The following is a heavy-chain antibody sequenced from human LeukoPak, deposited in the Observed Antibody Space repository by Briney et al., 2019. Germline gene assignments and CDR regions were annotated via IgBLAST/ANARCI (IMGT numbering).Heavy chain of an antibody. CDR2: IKSKTNGETR. Sequence: GGSLRLSCAASGFTLSNAWMNWVRQAPGKGLEWVGLIKSKTNGETRDYAAPVKGRFTISRDDSDNTLYPQMNSLKTEDTAVYYCTRLSGDNWNYGGNFDSWGQGTLVTVSS. CDR1: GFTLSNAW. CDR3: TRLSGDNWNYGGNFDS. D-gene: IGHD1-7*01. V-gene: IGHV3-15*01. J-gene: IGHJ4*02.